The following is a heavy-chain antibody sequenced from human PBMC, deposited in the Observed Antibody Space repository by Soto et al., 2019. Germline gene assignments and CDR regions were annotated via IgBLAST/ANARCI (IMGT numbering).Heavy chain of an antibody. Sequence: EVQLVEAGGGLVQPGGSLRISCAASGFTFSSYSMNWVRQAPGKGLEWVSYISSSSSTIYYADSVKGRFTISRDNAKNSLYLQMNSLRAEDTAVYYCARANYYGSPGDFDYWVQGTLVTVSS. CDR2: ISSSSSTI. V-gene: IGHV3-48*01. CDR1: GFTFSSYS. D-gene: IGHD3-10*01. J-gene: IGHJ4*02. CDR3: ARANYYGSPGDFDY.